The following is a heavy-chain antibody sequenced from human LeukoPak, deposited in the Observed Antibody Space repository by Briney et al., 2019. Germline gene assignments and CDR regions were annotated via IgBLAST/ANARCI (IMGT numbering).Heavy chain of an antibody. Sequence: GESLKISCKGSGYDFSHSWIGWVRHMPGKGFEWMGIIYPGDFDTRYSPSFQGQVTISADKSVDTAYLFLTNLRASDTAMYYCARAPSGGYYTFDYWGQGTLVTVSS. CDR2: IYPGDFDT. V-gene: IGHV5-51*01. D-gene: IGHD3-3*01. J-gene: IGHJ4*02. CDR1: GYDFSHSW. CDR3: ARAPSGGYYTFDY.